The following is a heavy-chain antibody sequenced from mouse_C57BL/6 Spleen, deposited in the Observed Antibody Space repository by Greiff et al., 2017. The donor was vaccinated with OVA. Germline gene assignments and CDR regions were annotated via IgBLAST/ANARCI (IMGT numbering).Heavy chain of an antibody. CDR3: ARETSYYGSSYDYFDY. V-gene: IGHV5-16*01. CDR1: GFTFSDYY. Sequence: EVQVVESEGGLVQPGSSMKLSCTASGFTFSDYYMAWVRQVPEKGLEWVANINYDGSSTYYLDSLKSRFIISRDNAKNILYLQMSSLKSEDTATYYCARETSYYGSSYDYFDYWGQGTTLTVSS. J-gene: IGHJ2*01. D-gene: IGHD1-1*01. CDR2: INYDGSST.